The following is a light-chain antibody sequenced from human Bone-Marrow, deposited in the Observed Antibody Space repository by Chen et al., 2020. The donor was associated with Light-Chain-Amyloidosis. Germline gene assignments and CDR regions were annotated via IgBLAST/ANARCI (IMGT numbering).Light chain of an antibody. CDR1: SGSIATNN. CDR3: QSYRSSSQGV. Sequence: NFMLTQHHSVSESPGKTVIIYCTRSSGSIATNNVQWYQQRPGSSPTTVIYEDDQRPSGVPDRVSGSIDWSSNSATVTISGLKAEEEAHYDWQSYRSSSQGVFGGGTKLSVL. J-gene: IGLJ3*02. CDR2: EDD. V-gene: IGLV6-57*01.